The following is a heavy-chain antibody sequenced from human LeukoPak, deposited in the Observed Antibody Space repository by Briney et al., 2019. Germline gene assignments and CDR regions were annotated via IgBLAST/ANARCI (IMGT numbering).Heavy chain of an antibody. Sequence: ASVKVSCKASGYTFTNFDINWVRQAPGQGLEWMGGIIPIFGTANYAQKFQGRVTITADESTSTAYMELSSLRSEDTDVYYCARASRDGYNYGIDYWGQGTLVTVSS. CDR3: ARASRDGYNYGIDY. D-gene: IGHD5-24*01. CDR1: GYTFTNFD. J-gene: IGHJ4*02. CDR2: IIPIFGTA. V-gene: IGHV1-69*13.